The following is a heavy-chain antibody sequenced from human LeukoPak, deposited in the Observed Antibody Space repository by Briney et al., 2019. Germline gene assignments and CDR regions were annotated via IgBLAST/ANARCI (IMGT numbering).Heavy chain of an antibody. CDR1: GFTFSSHG. Sequence: GGTLRLSCAASGFTFSSHGMNWVRQAPGKGLEWVSGISPSGGITYYTDSVKGRFTISRDNSKNTVSLQMNSLRGEDTAVYYCSKVDACGRYKHWGQGTLVTVSS. D-gene: IGHD1-1*01. CDR3: SKVDACGRYKH. V-gene: IGHV3-23*01. J-gene: IGHJ1*01. CDR2: ISPSGGIT.